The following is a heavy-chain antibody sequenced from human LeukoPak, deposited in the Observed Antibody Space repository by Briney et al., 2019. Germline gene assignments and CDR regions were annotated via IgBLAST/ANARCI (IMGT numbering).Heavy chain of an antibody. CDR1: GYTFTSYG. J-gene: IGHJ6*03. CDR2: ISVYNDNT. Sequence: ASVKVSCKASGYTFTSYGISWVRQAPGQGLEWMGWISVYNDNTNYAQKVQGRVTMTTDTSTSTAYMELRSLRSDDTAVYYCARDPYNGAYSEGYYYYYMDVWGKGTTVTVSS. V-gene: IGHV1-18*01. CDR3: ARDPYNGAYSEGYYYYYMDV. D-gene: IGHD1-1*01.